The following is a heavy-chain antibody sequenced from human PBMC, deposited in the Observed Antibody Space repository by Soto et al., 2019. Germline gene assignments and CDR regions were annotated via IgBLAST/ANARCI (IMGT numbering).Heavy chain of an antibody. Sequence: ASVKVSCKASGGTFSSYAISWVRQAPGQGLEWMGGIIPIFGTANYAQKFQGRVTITADESTSTAYMELSSLRSEDTAVYHCARNYYDSSGYPFDYWGQGTLVTVSS. CDR3: ARNYYDSSGYPFDY. D-gene: IGHD3-22*01. V-gene: IGHV1-69*13. CDR1: GGTFSSYA. J-gene: IGHJ4*02. CDR2: IIPIFGTA.